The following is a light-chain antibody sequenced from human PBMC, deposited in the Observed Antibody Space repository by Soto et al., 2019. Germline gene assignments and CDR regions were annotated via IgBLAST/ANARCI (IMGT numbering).Light chain of an antibody. J-gene: IGKJ1*01. CDR3: RQYGSSSWT. CDR2: GAS. CDR1: QSVSSSY. Sequence: EIVLTQSPGTLSLSPGERATLSCRASQSVSSSYLAWYQQKPGQAPRLLIYGASSRATGISDRFSGSGSGTDFTLTISRLEPEDFAVYYCRQYGSSSWTFGQGTKVEIK. V-gene: IGKV3-20*01.